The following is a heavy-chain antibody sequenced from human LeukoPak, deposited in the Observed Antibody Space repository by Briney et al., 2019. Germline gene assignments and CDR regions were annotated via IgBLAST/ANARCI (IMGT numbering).Heavy chain of an antibody. CDR3: ARGYYDSL. V-gene: IGHV4-61*02. J-gene: IGHJ4*02. D-gene: IGHD3-22*01. CDR1: GGSISSSSYY. Sequence: PSETLSLTCTVSGGSISSSSYYWSWIRQPAGKGLEWIGRIYTSGSTNYNPSLKSRVTMSVDTSKNQFSLKLSSVTAADTAVYYCARGYYDSLWGQGTLVTVSS. CDR2: IYTSGST.